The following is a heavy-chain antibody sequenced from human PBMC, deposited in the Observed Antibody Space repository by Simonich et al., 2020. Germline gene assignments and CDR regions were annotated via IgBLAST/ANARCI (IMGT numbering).Heavy chain of an antibody. CDR2: INPNSGGT. J-gene: IGHJ6*03. Sequence: QVQLVQSGAEVKKPGASVKVSCKASGYTFTGYYMHWVRQAPGQGLEWRGWINPNSGGTNNAQKFQGRVTMTRDTSISTAYRELSRLRSDDTAVYYCARGALTGDYYYMDVWGKGTTVTVSS. D-gene: IGHD7-27*01. CDR1: GYTFTGYY. V-gene: IGHV1-2*02. CDR3: ARGALTGDYYYMDV.